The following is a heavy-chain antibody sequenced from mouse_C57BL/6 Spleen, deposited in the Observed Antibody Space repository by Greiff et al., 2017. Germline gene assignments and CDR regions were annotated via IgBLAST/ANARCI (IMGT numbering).Heavy chain of an antibody. V-gene: IGHV1-67*01. D-gene: IGHD2-4*01. CDR3: ENYDYDAGFAY. CDR2: ISTYYGDA. J-gene: IGHJ3*01. CDR1: GYTFTDYA. Sequence: VHLVESGPELVRPGVSVKISCKGSGYTFTDYAMHWVKQSHAKSLEWIGVISTYYGDASYNQKFKDKATMTVDKSSSTAYMELARLTSEDSAVYYCENYDYDAGFAYWGQGTLVTVSA.